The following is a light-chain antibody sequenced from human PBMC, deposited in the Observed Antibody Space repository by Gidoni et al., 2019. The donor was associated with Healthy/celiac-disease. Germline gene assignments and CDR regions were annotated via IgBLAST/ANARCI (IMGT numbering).Light chain of an antibody. Sequence: DIVLTQSPGTLSLSPGERATLSCRASQSVSSSYLAWYQQKPGQAPRLLLYGASSRATGIPDRFSGSGSGTDFTLTISRLEPEDFAVYYCQQYGSSPPGITFGQGTRLEIK. J-gene: IGKJ5*01. CDR3: QQYGSSPPGIT. CDR2: GAS. CDR1: QSVSSSY. V-gene: IGKV3-20*01.